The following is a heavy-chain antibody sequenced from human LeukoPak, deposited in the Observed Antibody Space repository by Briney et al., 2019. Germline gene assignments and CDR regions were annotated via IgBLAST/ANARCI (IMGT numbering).Heavy chain of an antibody. V-gene: IGHV3-7*01. CDR3: ARGVIIRGRLDP. J-gene: IGHJ5*02. Sequence: GGSLRLSCAASGFNFRSHWMSWVRQAPGKGLEWVANIKQDDSEKYYVDSVKGRFTISRDNAKNSLYLQMSSLRAEDTAVYYCARGVIIRGRLDPWGQGTLVTVSS. D-gene: IGHD3-16*02. CDR1: GFNFRSHW. CDR2: IKQDDSEK.